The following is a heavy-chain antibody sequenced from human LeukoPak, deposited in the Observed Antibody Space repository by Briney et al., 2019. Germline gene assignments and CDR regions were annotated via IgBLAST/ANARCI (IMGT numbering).Heavy chain of an antibody. J-gene: IGHJ4*02. Sequence: GGSLRLSCAASGFTFSSYAMSWVRQAPGKGLEWVSDISGSGGSTYYADSVKGRFTISRDNSKNTLYLQMNSLRAEDTAVYYCAKYPLYDILTGHDYWGQGTLVTVSS. CDR3: AKYPLYDILTGHDY. D-gene: IGHD3-9*01. V-gene: IGHV3-23*01. CDR1: GFTFSSYA. CDR2: ISGSGGST.